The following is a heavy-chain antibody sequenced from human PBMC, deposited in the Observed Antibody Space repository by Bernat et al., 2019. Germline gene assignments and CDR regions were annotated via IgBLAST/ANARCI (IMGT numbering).Heavy chain of an antibody. D-gene: IGHD3-10*01. V-gene: IGHV3-30*18. CDR1: GFTFSSYG. Sequence: VQLVESGGGLVKPGGSLRLSCAASGFTFSSYGMHWVRQAPGKGLEWVAVISYDGSNKYYADSVKGRFTISRDNSKNTLYLQMNSLRAEDTAVYYCAKVCWGLWFGELLCRDQFDYWGQGTLVTVSS. CDR2: ISYDGSNK. CDR3: AKVCWGLWFGELLCRDQFDY. J-gene: IGHJ4*02.